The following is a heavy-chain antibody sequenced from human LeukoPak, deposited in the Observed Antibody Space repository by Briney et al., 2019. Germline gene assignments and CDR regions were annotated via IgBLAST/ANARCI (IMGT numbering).Heavy chain of an antibody. Sequence: SETLSLTCIVSGYSFRSDSFWGWIRQAPGKGLEWVGTIHEGGRTFYNPSLKGRVTISIDTSKKQFSLVVRSVTAADTAVYYCARASRPTNSWFDPWGQGTLVTVSS. D-gene: IGHD6-6*01. CDR3: ARASRPTNSWFDP. CDR1: GYSFRSDSF. CDR2: IHEGGRT. V-gene: IGHV4-38-2*02. J-gene: IGHJ5*02.